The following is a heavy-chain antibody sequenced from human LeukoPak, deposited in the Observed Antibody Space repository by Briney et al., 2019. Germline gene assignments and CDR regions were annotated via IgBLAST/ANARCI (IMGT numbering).Heavy chain of an antibody. Sequence: ASVKVSCKASGYSFTSYGINWVRQAPGQGLEWMGWISAYNGNTNYAQKLQGRVTMTTDTSTSTAYMELRSLRSDDTAVYYCARDYYDSSGTRGSFQHWGQGTLVTVSS. V-gene: IGHV1-18*01. J-gene: IGHJ1*01. CDR3: ARDYYDSSGTRGSFQH. CDR2: ISAYNGNT. CDR1: GYSFTSYG. D-gene: IGHD3-22*01.